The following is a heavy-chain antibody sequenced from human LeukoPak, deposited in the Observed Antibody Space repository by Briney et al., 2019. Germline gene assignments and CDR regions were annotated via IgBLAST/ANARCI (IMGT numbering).Heavy chain of an antibody. Sequence: GGSLRLSCAASGFTFSSYWMSWVRQAPGKGLEWVANIKQDGSEKYYVDSVKGRFTISRYNAKNSLYLQMNSLRAEDTAVYYCASGWFRELPENWGQGTLVTVSS. CDR1: GFTFSSYW. V-gene: IGHV3-7*01. CDR3: ASGWFRELPEN. J-gene: IGHJ4*02. D-gene: IGHD3-10*01. CDR2: IKQDGSEK.